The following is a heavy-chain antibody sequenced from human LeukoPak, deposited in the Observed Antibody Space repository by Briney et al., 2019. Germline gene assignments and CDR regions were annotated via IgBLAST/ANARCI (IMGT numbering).Heavy chain of an antibody. CDR2: ISHSGTT. CDR3: ARDQDYGDFGY. Sequence: SETLSLTCTVSGYSISSGYFWGWIRQPPGKGLEWIGSISHSGTTYYNPSLKSRITISQDTSKNQFSLKLSSVTAADTAVYYCARDQDYGDFGYWGQGTLVTVSS. V-gene: IGHV4-38-2*02. J-gene: IGHJ4*02. CDR1: GYSISSGYF. D-gene: IGHD4-17*01.